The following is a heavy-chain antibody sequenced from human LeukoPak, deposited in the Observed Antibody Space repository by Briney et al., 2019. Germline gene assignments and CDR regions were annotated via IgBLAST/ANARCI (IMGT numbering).Heavy chain of an antibody. J-gene: IGHJ4*02. D-gene: IGHD2-8*02. CDR1: GGSISSYY. V-gene: IGHV4-59*01. Sequence: SETLSLTCTVSGGSISSYYWSWIRQSPGKGLEWIGDIYGSGSTNYNASLKSRVTMSADTSKNQFSLNLTSVTAADTAVYYCARQTALVGYAGGLGFNYWGLGTLVTVSS. CDR3: ARQTALVGYAGGLGFNY. CDR2: IYGSGST.